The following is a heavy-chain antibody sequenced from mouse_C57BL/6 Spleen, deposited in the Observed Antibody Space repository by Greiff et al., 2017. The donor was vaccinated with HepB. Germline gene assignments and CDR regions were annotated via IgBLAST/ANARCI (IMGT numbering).Heavy chain of an antibody. J-gene: IGHJ2*01. V-gene: IGHV2-9*02. CDR2: IWDGGST. CDR1: GFSLTSYG. CDR3: SKDGDGDPFDY. D-gene: IGHD2-3*01. Sequence: VQVVESGPGLVAPSPSLSITCTVSGFSLTSYGVHWVRQPPGKGLEWLGVIWDGGSTNYNSALMSSMSISKDNYKSQVFLKMNSLHTDDTAMYFCSKDGDGDPFDYWGQGTTLTVSS.